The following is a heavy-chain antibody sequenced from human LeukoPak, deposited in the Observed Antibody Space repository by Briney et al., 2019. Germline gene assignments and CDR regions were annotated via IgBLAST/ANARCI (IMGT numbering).Heavy chain of an antibody. CDR3: ARALGYCSSTRCYIDY. V-gene: IGHV4-34*01. Sequence: SETLSLTCAVYGGSFSGYYWSWIRQPPGKGLEWIGEINHSGSTNYNPSLKSRVTISVDTSKNHFSLKLSSVTAADTAVYYCARALGYCSSTRCYIDYWGQGTLVTVSS. CDR2: INHSGST. J-gene: IGHJ4*02. D-gene: IGHD2-2*02. CDR1: GGSFSGYY.